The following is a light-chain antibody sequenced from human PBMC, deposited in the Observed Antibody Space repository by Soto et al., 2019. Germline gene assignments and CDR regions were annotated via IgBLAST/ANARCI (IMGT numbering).Light chain of an antibody. CDR3: SSYTSSSTLV. V-gene: IGLV2-14*01. CDR1: SSDVGGYNY. Sequence: QSALTQPASVSGSPGQSITISCTGTSSDVGGYNYVSWYQQHPGKAPKLMIYEVSNRPSGVSNRFSGSKSGNTASLTISGVQAEDEADYYRSSYTSSSTLVFGGGPKLTVL. CDR2: EVS. J-gene: IGLJ3*02.